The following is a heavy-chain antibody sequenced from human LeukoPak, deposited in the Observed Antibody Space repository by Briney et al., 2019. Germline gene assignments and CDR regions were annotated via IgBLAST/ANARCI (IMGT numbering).Heavy chain of an antibody. V-gene: IGHV3-23*01. J-gene: IGHJ3*01. CDR1: GFTFSTYA. D-gene: IGHD2-15*01. Sequence: GGSLRLSCAASGFTFSTYAMNWVRQVPGKGLEWVSGISNTAGFTYYADSVKGRFTISRDNSKNTLCLQLNSLRAEDTAVYYCAKSNYYCSDSCQPDDAFDVWGQGTMVTVSS. CDR2: ISNTAGFT. CDR3: AKSNYYCSDSCQPDDAFDV.